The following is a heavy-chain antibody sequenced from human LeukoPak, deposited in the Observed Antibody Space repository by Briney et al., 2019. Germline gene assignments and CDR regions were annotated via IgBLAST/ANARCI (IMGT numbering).Heavy chain of an antibody. CDR2: IIPIFGTA. CDR1: GGTFSSYA. V-gene: IGHV1-69*05. CDR3: ARGGRDGYNYLSDAFDI. D-gene: IGHD5-24*01. J-gene: IGHJ3*02. Sequence: ASVKVSFKASGGTFSSYAISWVRQAPGQGLEWMGGIIPIFGTANYAQKFQGRVTITTDESTSTAYMELSSLRSEDTAVYYCARGGRDGYNYLSDAFDIWGQGTMVTVSS.